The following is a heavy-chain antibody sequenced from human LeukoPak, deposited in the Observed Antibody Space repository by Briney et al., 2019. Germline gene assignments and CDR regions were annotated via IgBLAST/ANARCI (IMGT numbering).Heavy chain of an antibody. J-gene: IGHJ4*02. Sequence: PGGSLRLSCAASGFTFSNYWMHWVRQAPGKGLVWVSRMNGDGSNTGYADSVKGRFTISRDNAKNTLYLQMNSLRAEDTAVYYCARDYYGRFDYWGQGTLVTVSS. V-gene: IGHV3-74*01. CDR3: ARDYYGRFDY. D-gene: IGHD3-10*01. CDR2: MNGDGSNT. CDR1: GFTFSNYW.